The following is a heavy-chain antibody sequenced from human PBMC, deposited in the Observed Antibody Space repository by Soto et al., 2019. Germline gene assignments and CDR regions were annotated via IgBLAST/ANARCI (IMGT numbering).Heavy chain of an antibody. CDR3: ATTTANWFDS. CDR2: IYPGDSHT. Sequence: GESLKISCKGSGFSFPTYWIGWVRQMPGKGLEWMGIIYPGDSHTRYNPYFQGHVTISADKSISTAYLQWNSLRASDTAIYYCATTTANWFDSWGRGTLVTVSS. V-gene: IGHV5-51*01. D-gene: IGHD1-26*01. J-gene: IGHJ5*01. CDR1: GFSFPTYW.